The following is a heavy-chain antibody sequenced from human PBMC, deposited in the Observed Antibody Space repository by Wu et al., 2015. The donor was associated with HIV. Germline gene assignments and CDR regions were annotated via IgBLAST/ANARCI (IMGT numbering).Heavy chain of an antibody. CDR1: GGTFSSNA. CDR3: ASTPSTFRADAFDI. J-gene: IGHJ3*02. D-gene: IGHD2-15*01. V-gene: IGHV1-69*12. CDR2: IIPIFGTA. Sequence: QVQLVQSGAEVKKPGSSVKVSCKASGGTFSSNAISWVRQAPGQGLEWMGGIIPIFGTANYAQKFQGRVTITADESTSTVHMELSSLRFEDTAVYYCASTPSTFRADAFDIWGQGTMVTVSS.